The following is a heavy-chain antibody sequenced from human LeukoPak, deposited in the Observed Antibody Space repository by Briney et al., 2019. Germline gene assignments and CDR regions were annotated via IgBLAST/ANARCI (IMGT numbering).Heavy chain of an antibody. CDR1: GGSISSGGYY. D-gene: IGHD4-17*01. CDR3: ASNGDDYGDYPADAFDI. J-gene: IGHJ3*02. Sequence: SQTLSLTCTVSGGSISSGGYYWSWIRQHPGKGLEWIGYIYYSGSTYYNPPLKSRVTISVDTSKNQFSLKLSSVTAADTAVYYCASNGDDYGDYPADAFDIWGQGTMVTVSS. V-gene: IGHV4-31*03. CDR2: IYYSGST.